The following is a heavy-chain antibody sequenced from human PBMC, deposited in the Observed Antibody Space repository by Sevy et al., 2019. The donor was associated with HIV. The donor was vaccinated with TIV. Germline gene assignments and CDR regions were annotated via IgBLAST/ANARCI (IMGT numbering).Heavy chain of an antibody. D-gene: IGHD2-8*02. CDR3: AKDRVVLYPPDQGSFDI. J-gene: IGHJ3*02. Sequence: GGSLRLSCAASGFTFNKHGMNWVRQAPGKGLEWVSSISGSGGSAYYADSVKGLFTVSRDNSKDTLFLQMNGLRAEDTAVYYCAKDRVVLYPPDQGSFDIWGQGTMVTVSS. CDR2: ISGSGGSA. CDR1: GFTFNKHG. V-gene: IGHV3-23*01.